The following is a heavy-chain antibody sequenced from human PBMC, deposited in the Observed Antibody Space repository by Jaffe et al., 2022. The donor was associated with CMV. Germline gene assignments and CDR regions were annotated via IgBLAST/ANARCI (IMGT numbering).Heavy chain of an antibody. J-gene: IGHJ3*02. CDR3: ARGIVTYPHWTLDI. CDR2: IYYSGST. Sequence: QVQLQESGPGLVKPSETLSLTCTVSGGSISSYYWSWIRQPPGKGLEWIGYIYYSGSTNYNPSLKSRVTISVDTSKNQFSLKLSSVTAADTAVYYCARGIVTYPHWTLDIWGQGTMVTVSS. D-gene: IGHD2-21*01. CDR1: GGSISSYY. V-gene: IGHV4-59*01.